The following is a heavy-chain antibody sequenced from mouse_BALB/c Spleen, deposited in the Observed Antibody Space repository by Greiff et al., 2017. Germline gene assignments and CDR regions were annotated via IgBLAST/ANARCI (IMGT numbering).Heavy chain of an antibody. D-gene: IGHD1-1*01. V-gene: IGHV3-2*02. CDR2: ISYSGST. CDR3: ARRHYYYGRGYYFDY. Sequence: EVKLMESGPGLVKPSQSLSLTCTVTGYSITSDYAWNWIRQFPGNKLEWMGYISYSGSTSYNPSLKSRISITRDTSKNQFFLQLNSVTTEDTATYYCARRHYYYGRGYYFDYWGQGTTLTVSS. J-gene: IGHJ2*01. CDR1: GYSITSDYA.